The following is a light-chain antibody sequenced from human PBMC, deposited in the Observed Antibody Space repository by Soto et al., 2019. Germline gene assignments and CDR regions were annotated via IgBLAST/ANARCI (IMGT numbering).Light chain of an antibody. CDR3: QQSYSAPLS. CDR2: AAS. J-gene: IGKJ4*01. CDR1: QYINTY. V-gene: IGKV1-39*01. Sequence: IQTTQYPSAVTAAAGDGVTITCLASQYINTYLNWYQQKAGEAPKLLIYAASSLQSGVPSRFSGSGSGTDFTLTINSLQPEDFATYHCQQSYSAPLSFGGGSKVDI.